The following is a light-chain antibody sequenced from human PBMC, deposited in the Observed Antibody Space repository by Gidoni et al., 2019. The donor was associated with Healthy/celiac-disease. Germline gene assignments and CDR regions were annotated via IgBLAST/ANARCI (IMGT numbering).Light chain of an antibody. V-gene: IGKV1-39*01. J-gene: IGKJ2*01. CDR3: QHSYSTPYP. CDR1: QSISSY. CDR2: AAS. Sequence: DIQMTQSPSSLSASVGDRVTSTCRAIQSISSYLNCSQQKPGKAPKLLIYAASSLQSGVPSSFSGSGSATDFPLTISSLQPEDFATYYCQHSYSTPYPFGQGTKLEIK.